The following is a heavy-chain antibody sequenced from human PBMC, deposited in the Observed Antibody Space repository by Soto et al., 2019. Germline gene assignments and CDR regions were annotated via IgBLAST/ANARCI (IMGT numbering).Heavy chain of an antibody. CDR1: GYSFTIYW. CDR3: ARLLLIPTSHYYYYGMDV. D-gene: IGHD3-16*01. V-gene: IGHV5-10-1*01. Sequence: GESLKISCQGSGYSFTIYWISWVRQMPGKGLEWMGRIDPSDSYTNYSPSFQGHVTISADKYISTDYLQWHSLKASDTAMYYCARLLLIPTSHYYYYGMDVWGQGTTVNVSS. J-gene: IGHJ6*02. CDR2: IDPSDSYT.